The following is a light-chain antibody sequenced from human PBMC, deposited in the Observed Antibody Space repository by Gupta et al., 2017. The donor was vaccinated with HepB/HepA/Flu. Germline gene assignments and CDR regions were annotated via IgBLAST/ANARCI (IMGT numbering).Light chain of an antibody. CDR3: QQYGSSALS. Sequence: ELVLTQSPGTLSLSPGERATLSCRASQSVTNNYLAWYQQKPGQAPRLLISYSSSRATGIPDRFSGSGSGTDFTLIISRLEPEDFEVYYCQQYGSSALSFGGGTKVEMK. V-gene: IGKV3-20*01. CDR2: YSS. CDR1: QSVTNNY. J-gene: IGKJ4*01.